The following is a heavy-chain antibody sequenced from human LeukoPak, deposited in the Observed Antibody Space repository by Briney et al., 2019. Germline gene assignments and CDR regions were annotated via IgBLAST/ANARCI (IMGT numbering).Heavy chain of an antibody. Sequence: VASVKVSCKASGYTFTNYGINWLRQAPGQGLEWMGWISAYNGNTNYAQRLQGRVTMTTDTSTSTAYMELRSLRSDDTAVYYCARDLNYDSSGYYLGGDYWGQGTLVTVSS. D-gene: IGHD3-22*01. V-gene: IGHV1-18*01. CDR3: ARDLNYDSSGYYLGGDY. J-gene: IGHJ4*02. CDR2: ISAYNGNT. CDR1: GYTFTNYG.